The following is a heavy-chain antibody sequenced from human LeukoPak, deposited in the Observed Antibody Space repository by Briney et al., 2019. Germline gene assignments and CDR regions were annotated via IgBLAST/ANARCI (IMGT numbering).Heavy chain of an antibody. D-gene: IGHD3-10*02. CDR3: AKDRESMVRDGAFDI. CDR1: GFTFSNYG. J-gene: IGHJ3*02. Sequence: PGGSLRLSCAASGFTFSNYGIHWVRQAPGKGLEWVAVISYDGSNKYYTESVKGRFTISRDNSKNTVYLQMKSLSAEDTAVYYCAKDRESMVRDGAFDIWGQGTMVSVSS. CDR2: ISYDGSNK. V-gene: IGHV3-30*18.